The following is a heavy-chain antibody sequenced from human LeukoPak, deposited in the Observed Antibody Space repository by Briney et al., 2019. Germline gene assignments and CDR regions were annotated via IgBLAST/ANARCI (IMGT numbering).Heavy chain of an antibody. D-gene: IGHD3-22*01. Sequence: PGGSLRLSCAASGFTFSSYGMHWVRQAPGKGLEWVAVIWYDGSNKYYADSVKGRFTISRDNSKNTLYLQMNSLRAEDTAVYYCARDSYETYYYDSSGPGDFDYWGQGTLVTVSS. CDR2: IWYDGSNK. CDR1: GFTFSSYG. CDR3: ARDSYETYYYDSSGPGDFDY. J-gene: IGHJ4*02. V-gene: IGHV3-33*01.